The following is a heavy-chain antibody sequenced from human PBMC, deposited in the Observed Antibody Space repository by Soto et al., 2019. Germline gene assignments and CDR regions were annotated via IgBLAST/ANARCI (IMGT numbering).Heavy chain of an antibody. CDR2: ISYDGSNK. Sequence: GGSLRLSCAASGFTFSSYGMHWVRQAPGKELEWVAVISYDGSNKYYADSVKGRFTISRDNSKNTLYLQMNSLRAEDTAVYYCAKESGPDEYYYYGMDVWGQGTTVTVSS. J-gene: IGHJ6*02. V-gene: IGHV3-30*02. D-gene: IGHD2-8*02. CDR3: AKESGPDEYYYYGMDV. CDR1: GFTFSSYG.